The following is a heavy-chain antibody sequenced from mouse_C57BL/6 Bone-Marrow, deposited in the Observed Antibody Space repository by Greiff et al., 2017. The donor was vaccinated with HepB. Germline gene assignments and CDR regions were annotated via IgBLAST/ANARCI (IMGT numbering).Heavy chain of an antibody. CDR2: IYPGSGST. V-gene: IGHV1-55*01. J-gene: IGHJ4*01. CDR3: ARQGGYYFYYAMDY. Sequence: QVQLQQPGAELVKPGASVKMSCKASGYTFPSYWITWVKQRPGQGLEWIGDIYPGSGSTNYNEKFKSKATLTVDTSSSTAYMQLSSMTSEDSAVYYCARQGGYYFYYAMDYWGQGTSVTVSS. D-gene: IGHD2-3*01. CDR1: GYTFPSYW.